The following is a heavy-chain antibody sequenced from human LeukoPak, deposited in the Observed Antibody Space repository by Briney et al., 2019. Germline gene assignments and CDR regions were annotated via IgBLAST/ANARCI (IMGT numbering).Heavy chain of an antibody. Sequence: GGSLRLSCAASGFTFSSYAMSWVRQAPGKGLEWVSAISGSGGSTYYADSVKGRFTISRDNSKNTLYLQMNSLRAEDTAVYYCARDGSSSWYGMDVWGQGTAVTVSS. CDR1: GFTFSSYA. J-gene: IGHJ6*02. CDR3: ARDGSSSWYGMDV. V-gene: IGHV3-23*01. CDR2: ISGSGGST. D-gene: IGHD6-13*01.